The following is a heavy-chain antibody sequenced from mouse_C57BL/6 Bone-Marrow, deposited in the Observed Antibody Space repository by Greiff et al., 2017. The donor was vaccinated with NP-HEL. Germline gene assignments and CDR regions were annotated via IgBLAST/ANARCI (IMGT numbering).Heavy chain of an antibody. CDR1: GYTFTSYG. CDR3: AREWLLPWYFDV. D-gene: IGHD2-3*01. Sequence: VKLQESGAELARPGASVKLSCKASGYTFTSYGISWVKQRPGQGLEWIGEIYPRSGNTYYNEKFKGKATLTADKSSSTAYMELRSLTSEDAAVYFCAREWLLPWYFDVWGTGTTVTVSS. J-gene: IGHJ1*03. V-gene: IGHV1-81*01. CDR2: IYPRSGNT.